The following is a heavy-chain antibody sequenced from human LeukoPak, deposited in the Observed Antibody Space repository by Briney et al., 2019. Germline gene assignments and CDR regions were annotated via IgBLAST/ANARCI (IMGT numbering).Heavy chain of an antibody. CDR1: GGSISTHY. Sequence: SETLSLTCTVSGGSISTHYCTWIRQSPGKGLEWIGYILYSGSTNNNPSLKGRVTVSVDTSKNQLSLKLSSVTAADTAVYYCASHLSGSEAYYFDYWGQGTLVTVSS. J-gene: IGHJ4*02. CDR2: ILYSGST. V-gene: IGHV4-59*08. CDR3: ASHLSGSEAYYFDY. D-gene: IGHD1-26*01.